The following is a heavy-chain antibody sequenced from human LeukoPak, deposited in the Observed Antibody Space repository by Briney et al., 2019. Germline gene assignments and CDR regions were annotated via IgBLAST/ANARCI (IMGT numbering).Heavy chain of an antibody. Sequence: SETLSLTCTVSGGSISSYYWSWIRQPPGKGLEWIGYIYYSGSTNYNPSLKSRVTISVDTSKNQFSLKLSSVTAADTAVYYCASMWIQRMYWGQGTLVTVSS. CDR3: ASMWIQRMY. D-gene: IGHD5-18*01. J-gene: IGHJ4*02. CDR1: GGSISSYY. V-gene: IGHV4-59*12. CDR2: IYYSGST.